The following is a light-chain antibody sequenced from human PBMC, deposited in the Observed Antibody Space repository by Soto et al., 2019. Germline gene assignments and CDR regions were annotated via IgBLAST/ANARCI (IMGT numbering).Light chain of an antibody. CDR2: LAS. CDR3: RQTYNSPLA. J-gene: IGKJ1*01. V-gene: IGKV1-39*01. Sequence: IEMTQTPSSLSASVGDRVTITCRASQSISNYLNWYQQRPGKAPKLLIYLASSLSSGVPSKFSGSGSGTDFTRTFSVLQPDDSATYDLRQTYNSPLAFGQGARWIS. CDR1: QSISNY.